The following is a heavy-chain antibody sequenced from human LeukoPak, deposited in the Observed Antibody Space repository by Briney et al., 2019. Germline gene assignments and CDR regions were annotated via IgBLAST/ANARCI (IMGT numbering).Heavy chain of an antibody. J-gene: IGHJ6*02. Sequence: GGSLRLSCAASGFTFSSYAMHWVRQAPGKGLEWVAVISYDGSNKYYADSVRGRITISRDNSKNTVDLQMSCLRTEDTAVYYCARDMGGDNVLMEKVIFDYGMDVWGQGTTVTVSS. CDR2: ISYDGSNK. V-gene: IGHV3-30*04. D-gene: IGHD2-8*01. CDR1: GFTFSSYA. CDR3: ARDMGGDNVLMEKVIFDYGMDV.